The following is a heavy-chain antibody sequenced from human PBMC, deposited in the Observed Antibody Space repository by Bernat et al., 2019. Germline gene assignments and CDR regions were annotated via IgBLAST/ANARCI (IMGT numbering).Heavy chain of an antibody. Sequence: EVQLVESGGTLVQPGGSLRLSCAASGLTFSSHWMHWLRQAPGEGLEWISTIRGRTTDTFYADSVAGRFTISRDDSKNTLYLQMTRLRVEDTAVYYCARDPNGDYVGAFEFWGHGTMVTVSS. CDR2: IRGRTTDT. V-gene: IGHV3-21*02. J-gene: IGHJ3*01. CDR3: ARDPNGDYVGAFEF. D-gene: IGHD4-17*01. CDR1: GLTFSSHW.